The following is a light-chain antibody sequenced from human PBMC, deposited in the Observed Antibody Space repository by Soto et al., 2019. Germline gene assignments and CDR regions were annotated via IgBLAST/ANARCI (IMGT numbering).Light chain of an antibody. Sequence: EIVLTQSPATLSLSPGERATLSCRASQSVSSYLAWYQQKPGQAPRLLIYDASNRATGIPARFSGSGSGTDFTLTISSLEPEDFVVYYCQQRSNWPFTFGPGTTVDIK. J-gene: IGKJ3*01. CDR2: DAS. CDR3: QQRSNWPFT. CDR1: QSVSSY. V-gene: IGKV3-11*01.